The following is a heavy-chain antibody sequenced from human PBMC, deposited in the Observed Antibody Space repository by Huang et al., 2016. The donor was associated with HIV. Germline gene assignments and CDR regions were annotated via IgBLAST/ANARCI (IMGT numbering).Heavy chain of an antibody. CDR1: GFAFSDYY. CDR2: SRNSAATV. J-gene: IGHJ4*02. D-gene: IGHD7-27*01. Sequence: QVQLVESGGGLVKPGGSLRLSCAASGFAFSDYYMSWVCQAPGKGVEWVSYSRNSAATVYYADSVKGRFTISRDDTKNSLYLQMNSLRVGDTAIYYCARGELGELDYWGQGTVITVSS. V-gene: IGHV3-11*04. CDR3: ARGELGELDY.